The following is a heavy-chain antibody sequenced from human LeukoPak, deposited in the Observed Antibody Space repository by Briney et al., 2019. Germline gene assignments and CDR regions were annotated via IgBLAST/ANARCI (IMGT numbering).Heavy chain of an antibody. V-gene: IGHV4-61*01. D-gene: IGHD3-10*01. Sequence: SETLSLTCTVSGGSVSSGSYYWSWIRQPPGKGLEWIGYIYYSGSTNYNPSLKSRVTISVDTSKNQFSLKLSSVTAADTAVYYCATSYGSGSYDYWGQGTPVTVSS. J-gene: IGHJ4*02. CDR3: ATSYGSGSYDY. CDR2: IYYSGST. CDR1: GGSVSSGSYY.